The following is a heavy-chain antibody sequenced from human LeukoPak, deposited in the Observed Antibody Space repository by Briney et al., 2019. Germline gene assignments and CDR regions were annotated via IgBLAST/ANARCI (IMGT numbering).Heavy chain of an antibody. V-gene: IGHV3-7*04. J-gene: IGHJ6*01. Sequence: GGALILSCAASGFTFSRYWMSWVRQAPGKGLEWVASKEEDGSEKYYVDSVKGRCPISRDSAKNTLDLQMNSLRVEDTAVYCCARDDHDYSNNIYYGMDGWGQGTTVTVSS. D-gene: IGHD4-11*01. CDR3: ARDDHDYSNNIYYGMDG. CDR2: KEEDGSEK. CDR1: GFTFSRYW.